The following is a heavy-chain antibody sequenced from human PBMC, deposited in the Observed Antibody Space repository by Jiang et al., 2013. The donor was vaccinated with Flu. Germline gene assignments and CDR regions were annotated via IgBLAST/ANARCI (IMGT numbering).Heavy chain of an antibody. CDR3: TRDLVRDIILIPATYFDY. Sequence: LVQPGRSLSLSCIGSGFTFGDYGLNWFRQAPGKGLEWVGFIGSKLYGARREYAASVRGRFTISRDDSKSIAYLQMSSLKTEDTAVYYCTRDLVRDIILIPATYFDYWGQGALVTVSS. D-gene: IGHD2-2*01. J-gene: IGHJ4*02. CDR2: IGSKLYGARR. V-gene: IGHV3-49*03. CDR1: GFTFGDYG.